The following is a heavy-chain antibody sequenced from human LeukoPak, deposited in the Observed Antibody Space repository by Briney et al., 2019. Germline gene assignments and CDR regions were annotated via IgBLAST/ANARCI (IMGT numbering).Heavy chain of an antibody. D-gene: IGHD3-16*01. CDR2: INPNSGGT. CDR1: GYTFTGYY. J-gene: IGHJ4*02. V-gene: IGHV1-2*02. CDR3: ATVKVLRRLRLGESNFDY. Sequence: ASVKVSCRASGYTFTGYYIHWVRQAPGQGLEWMGWINPNSGGTNYAQKFQNRVTMTRDTSISTAYMELGRLRSDDTAVYYCATVKVLRRLRLGESNFDYWGQGTLVTVSS.